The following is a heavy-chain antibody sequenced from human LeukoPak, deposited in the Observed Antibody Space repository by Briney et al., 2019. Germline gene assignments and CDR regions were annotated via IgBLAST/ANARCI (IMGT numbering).Heavy chain of an antibody. J-gene: IGHJ4*02. CDR1: GFTFSTYA. CDR3: AKTTVGYSSGRYPGWPADC. Sequence: GSLRLSCEASGFTFSTYAIYWVRQAPGKGLEWVSGICGSGGCTYYADSVKSRFTIARDKSNNTVYLQMKSLTADDTAVYYCAKTTVGYSSGRYPGWPADCWGQGTLVAVSS. V-gene: IGHV3-23*01. D-gene: IGHD6-19*01. CDR2: ICGSGGCT.